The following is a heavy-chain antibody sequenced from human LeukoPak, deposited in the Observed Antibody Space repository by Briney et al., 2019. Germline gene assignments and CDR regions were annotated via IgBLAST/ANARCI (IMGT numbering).Heavy chain of an antibody. V-gene: IGHV3-74*01. CDR2: INNDGSST. D-gene: IGHD2-15*01. CDR3: ARGRGYCSGGSCDSEYYLDY. CDR1: GFTFSSCW. J-gene: IGHJ4*02. Sequence: GGSLRLSCAASGFTFSSCWMHWVRQVPGKGLVWVSRINNDGSSTGYADSVKGRFAISRDNAKNTLHLQLNSLRAEDTAVYYCARGRGYCSGGSCDSEYYLDYWGQGALVTVSS.